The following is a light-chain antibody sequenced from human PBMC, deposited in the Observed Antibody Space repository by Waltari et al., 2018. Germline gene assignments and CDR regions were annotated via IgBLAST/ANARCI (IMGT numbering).Light chain of an antibody. CDR1: SSAVGGYNY. J-gene: IGLJ2*01. CDR3: SSYTSSSAVV. Sequence: QSALTQPASVSGSPGQSLTISCTGTSSAVGGYNYVSWDQQHPGKAPKLIIYDVSNRPSGVSNRFSGSKSGNTASLTISGLQAEDEADYYCSSYTSSSAVVFGGGTKLTVL. V-gene: IGLV2-14*03. CDR2: DVS.